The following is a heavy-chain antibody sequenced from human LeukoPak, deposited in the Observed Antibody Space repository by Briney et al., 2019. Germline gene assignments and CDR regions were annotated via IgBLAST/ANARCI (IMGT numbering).Heavy chain of an antibody. V-gene: IGHV3-21*01. CDR2: ISCNNSYI. D-gene: IGHD3-10*01. Sequence: PGPSLKLSCASSVFPFSIHSMNSVPHAPGTGLEWVSSISCNNSYIYYADSVQGRFTISRDNAKNSLYLQMDSLRAEDTAVYYCARGGRRAWFGELNRTYYMDVWGKGTTVTVSS. CDR1: VFPFSIHS. J-gene: IGHJ6*03. CDR3: ARGGRRAWFGELNRTYYMDV.